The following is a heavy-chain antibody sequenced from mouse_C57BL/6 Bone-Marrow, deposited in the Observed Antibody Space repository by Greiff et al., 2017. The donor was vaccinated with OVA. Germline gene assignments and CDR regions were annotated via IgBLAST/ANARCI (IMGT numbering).Heavy chain of an antibody. J-gene: IGHJ3*01. Sequence: VQLQQSGPELAKPGASVKISCKASGYTFTDYYMNWVKQSPGKSLEWIGDINPNNGGTSYNQKFKGKATLTVDKSSRTAYMELRSLTSEDSAVYYCAEVDYYPPGLDYWGQGTLVTVSA. D-gene: IGHD1-1*01. CDR2: INPNNGGT. CDR3: AEVDYYPPGLDY. CDR1: GYTFTDYY. V-gene: IGHV1-26*01.